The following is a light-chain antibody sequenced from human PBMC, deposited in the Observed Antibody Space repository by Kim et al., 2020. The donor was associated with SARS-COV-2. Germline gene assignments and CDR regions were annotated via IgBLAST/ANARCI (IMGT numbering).Light chain of an antibody. CDR1: SSDVGGYNY. CDR2: DVS. CDR3: SSYTSSSTYA. Sequence: QSAVTQPASVSGCPRQSITISCTGTSSDVGGYNYVSWYQQHPGKAPKLMIYDVSKRPSGVSNRFSGSKSGNTASLTISGLQAEDEADYYCSSYTSSSTYAFGTGTKVTVL. V-gene: IGLV2-14*01. J-gene: IGLJ1*01.